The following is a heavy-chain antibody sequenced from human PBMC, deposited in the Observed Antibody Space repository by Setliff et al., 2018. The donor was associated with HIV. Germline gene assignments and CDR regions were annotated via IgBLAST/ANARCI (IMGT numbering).Heavy chain of an antibody. V-gene: IGHV4-61*09. CDR1: GASVASGDSY. Sequence: PSETLSLTCTVSGASVASGDSYWSWIRLPAGKGPQWIGHVHTNVRTNYNPSLKSRVSISSDAFKKQFSLRLTSVTAADTAVYYCARETYYDFWTEYGGAAFDIWGQRTKVTVSS. D-gene: IGHD3-3*01. CDR2: VHTNVRT. J-gene: IGHJ3*02. CDR3: ARETYYDFWTEYGGAAFDI.